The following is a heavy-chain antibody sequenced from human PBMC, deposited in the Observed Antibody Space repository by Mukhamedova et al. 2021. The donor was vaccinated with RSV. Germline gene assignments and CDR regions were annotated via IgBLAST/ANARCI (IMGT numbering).Heavy chain of an antibody. CDR3: ARGRNYYDSSGYYEALDR. CDR2: IYSSGITSGST. Sequence: EGLEWIGRIYSSGITSGSTNSNPSLKSRVTMSVDTSKNQFSLKLTSVTAADTAVYYCARGRNYYDSSGYYEALDRWGQGTLVSVS. D-gene: IGHD3-22*01. V-gene: IGHV4-4*07. J-gene: IGHJ5*02.